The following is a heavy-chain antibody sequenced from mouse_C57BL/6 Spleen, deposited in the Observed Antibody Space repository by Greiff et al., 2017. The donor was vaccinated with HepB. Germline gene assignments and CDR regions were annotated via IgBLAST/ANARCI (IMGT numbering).Heavy chain of an antibody. Sequence: VQLQQSGPELVKPGASVKISCKASGYSFTGYYMNWVKQSPEKSLEWIGEINPSTGGTTYNQKFKAKATLTVDKSSSTAYMQLKSLTSEDSAVYYSARLAYYSSSWYFDVWGTGTTVTVSS. D-gene: IGHD2-5*01. V-gene: IGHV1-42*01. J-gene: IGHJ1*03. CDR3: ARLAYYSSSWYFDV. CDR2: INPSTGGT. CDR1: GYSFTGYY.